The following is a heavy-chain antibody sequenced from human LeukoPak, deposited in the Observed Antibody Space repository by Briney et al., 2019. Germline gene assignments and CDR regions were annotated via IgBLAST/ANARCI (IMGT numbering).Heavy chain of an antibody. Sequence: GGSLRLSCADSGFTFSSYWMNWVRQAPGKGLEWVANMRQDGRDQYYADSVRGRFTISRDNAKSSLYLQMNSLTGKDTAVYFCARDCRSTGSLDVWGQGTVVTVSS. CDR1: GFTFSSYW. V-gene: IGHV3-7*01. CDR3: ARDCRSTGSLDV. J-gene: IGHJ3*01. CDR2: MRQDGRDQ.